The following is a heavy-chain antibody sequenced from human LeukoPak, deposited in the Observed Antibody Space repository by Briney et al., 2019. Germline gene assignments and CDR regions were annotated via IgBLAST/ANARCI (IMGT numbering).Heavy chain of an antibody. CDR3: AKAGYGGNSVKYYFDY. Sequence: GGSLRLSCAASGFTFSSYAMSWVRQAPGKGLEWVSAISGSGGSTYYADSVKGRFTISRDSSKNTLYLQMNSLRAEDTAVYYCAKAGYGGNSVKYYFDYWGQGTLVTVSS. V-gene: IGHV3-23*01. J-gene: IGHJ4*02. CDR2: ISGSGGST. CDR1: GFTFSSYA. D-gene: IGHD4-23*01.